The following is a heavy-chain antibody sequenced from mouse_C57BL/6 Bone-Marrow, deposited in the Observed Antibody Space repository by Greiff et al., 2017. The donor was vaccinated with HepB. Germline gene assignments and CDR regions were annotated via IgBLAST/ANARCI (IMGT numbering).Heavy chain of an antibody. V-gene: IGHV1-59*01. Sequence: VQLQQPGAELVRPGTSVKLSCKASGYTFTSYWMHWVKQRPGQGLEWIGVIDPSDSYTNYNQKFKGKATLTVDTSSSTAYMQRSSLTSEDSAVYYCARGLRFDVWGTGTTVTVSS. CDR1: GYTFTSYW. J-gene: IGHJ1*03. D-gene: IGHD1-1*01. CDR3: ARGLRFDV. CDR2: IDPSDSYT.